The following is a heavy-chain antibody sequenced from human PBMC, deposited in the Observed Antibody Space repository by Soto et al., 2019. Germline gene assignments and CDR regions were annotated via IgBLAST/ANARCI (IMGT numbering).Heavy chain of an antibody. CDR3: ARALGYCSSTSCYSFGY. J-gene: IGHJ4*02. CDR2: ISGSGGST. D-gene: IGHD2-2*01. CDR1: GFTFSSYA. Sequence: GGSLRLSCAASGFTFSSYAMSWVRQAPGKGLEWVSAISGSGGSTYYADSVKGRFTISRDNAKNSLYLQMNSLRAEDTAVYYCARALGYCSSTSCYSFGYWGQGTLVTVSS. V-gene: IGHV3-23*01.